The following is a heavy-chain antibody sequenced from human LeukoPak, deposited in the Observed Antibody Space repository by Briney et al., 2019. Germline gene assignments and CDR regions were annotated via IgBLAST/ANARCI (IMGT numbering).Heavy chain of an antibody. CDR1: GFTFSSYA. Sequence: GSLSLSCAASGFTFSSYAMSWIRQPPGKGLEWIGEINHSGSTNYNPSLKSRVTISVDTSKNQFSLKLCSVSAADTAVYYCARSTYGHYVLYWGQGTLVTVSS. CDR3: ARSTYGHYVLY. J-gene: IGHJ4*02. V-gene: IGHV4-34*01. CDR2: INHSGST. D-gene: IGHD4-17*01.